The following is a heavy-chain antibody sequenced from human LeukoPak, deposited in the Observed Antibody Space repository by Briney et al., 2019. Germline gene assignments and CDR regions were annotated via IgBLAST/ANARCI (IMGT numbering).Heavy chain of an antibody. CDR1: GGSSSAYW. V-gene: IGHV4-34*01. Sequence: SETLSLTCAVYGGSSSAYWWSWIRQPPGKGLEWIGEINPSGTTNYNPSLKSRVTISVDTSKNQFSLKLSSVTAADTAVYYCARWGYSSGWYLFDYWGQGTLVTVSS. CDR2: INPSGTT. CDR3: ARWGYSSGWYLFDY. D-gene: IGHD6-19*01. J-gene: IGHJ4*02.